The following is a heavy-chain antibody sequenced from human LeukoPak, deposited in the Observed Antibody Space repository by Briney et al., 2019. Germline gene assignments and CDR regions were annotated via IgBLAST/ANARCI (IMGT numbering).Heavy chain of an antibody. Sequence: PGGSLRLSCAASGFTFSSYGMHWVRQAPGKGLEWVAVISYDGSDKYSADSVKGRFTISRDNSKNTLYLQMNSLRAEDTAVYYCARLTGGYYFDYWGQGTLVTVSS. CDR2: ISYDGSDK. CDR3: ARLTGGYYFDY. CDR1: GFTFSSYG. D-gene: IGHD7-27*01. J-gene: IGHJ4*02. V-gene: IGHV3-30*03.